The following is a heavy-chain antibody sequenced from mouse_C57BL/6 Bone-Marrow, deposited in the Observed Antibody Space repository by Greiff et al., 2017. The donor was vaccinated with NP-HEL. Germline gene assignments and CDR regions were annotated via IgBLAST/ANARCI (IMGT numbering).Heavy chain of an antibody. CDR2: SRNKANDYTT. D-gene: IGHD1-1*01. Sequence: EVKLMESGGGLVQSGRSLRLSCATSGFTFSDFYMEWVRQAPGKGLEWIAASRNKANDYTTEYSASVKGRFIVSRDTSQSILYLQMNALRAEDTAMYYCARDLYGSIPFAYWGQGTLVTVSA. CDR3: ARDLYGSIPFAY. CDR1: GFTFSDFY. V-gene: IGHV7-1*01. J-gene: IGHJ3*01.